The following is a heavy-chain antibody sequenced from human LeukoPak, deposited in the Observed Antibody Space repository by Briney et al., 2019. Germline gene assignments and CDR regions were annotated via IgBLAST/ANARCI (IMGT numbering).Heavy chain of an antibody. V-gene: IGHV1-2*02. CDR3: ARGNLQGRYSSSWYDY. CDR2: INPNSGGT. J-gene: IGHJ4*02. CDR1: GYTFTGYY. D-gene: IGHD6-13*01. Sequence: ASVKVSCKASGYTFTGYYMHWVRQAPGQGLEWMGWINPNSGGTNYAQKFQGRVTMTRDTSISTAYIELSRLRSDDTAVYYCARGNLQGRYSSSWYDYWGQGTLVTVSS.